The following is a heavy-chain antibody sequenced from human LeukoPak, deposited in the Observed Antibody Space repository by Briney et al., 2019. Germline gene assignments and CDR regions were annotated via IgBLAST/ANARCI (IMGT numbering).Heavy chain of an antibody. CDR3: AREGVYGSGSYIDY. CDR1: GYTFTGYY. D-gene: IGHD3-10*01. V-gene: IGHV1-2*02. J-gene: IGHJ4*02. CDR2: INPNSGGT. Sequence: ASVKVSCKASGYTFTGYYMHWVRQAPGQGQEWMGLINPNSGGTNYAQKFQGRVTMTRDTSISTAYMELSRLRSDDTAVYYCAREGVYGSGSYIDYWGQGTLVTVSS.